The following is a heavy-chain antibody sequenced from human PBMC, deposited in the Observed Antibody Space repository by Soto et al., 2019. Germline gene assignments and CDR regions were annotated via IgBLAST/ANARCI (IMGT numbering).Heavy chain of an antibody. CDR1: GFTVSSNY. V-gene: IGHV3-66*01. J-gene: IGHJ6*02. CDR3: ANLYYEAGMDV. Sequence: GSLRLSCAASGFTVSSNYMNWVRQAPGKGLEWVSVIYGGGTTDYADSVKGRFTISRDNSMNTLYLQMNSLRAEDTAVYYCANLYYEAGMDVWGQGTTVTVSS. D-gene: IGHD3-22*01. CDR2: IYGGGTT.